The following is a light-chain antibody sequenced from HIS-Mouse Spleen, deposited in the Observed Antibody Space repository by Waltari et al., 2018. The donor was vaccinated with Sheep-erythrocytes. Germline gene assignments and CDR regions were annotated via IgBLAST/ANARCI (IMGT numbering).Light chain of an antibody. J-gene: IGKJ1*01. CDR1: QSLLHSNGYNY. CDR2: LGS. V-gene: IGKV2-28*01. CDR3: MQALQTPRT. Sequence: DIVMTQSALSLPVTPGQPASISCRSSQSLLHSNGYNYLDWYLQKPGQSPQLLIYLGSTRASGVPDRFSGSGSGTDFTLKISRVEAEDVGVYYCMQALQTPRTFGQGTKVEIK.